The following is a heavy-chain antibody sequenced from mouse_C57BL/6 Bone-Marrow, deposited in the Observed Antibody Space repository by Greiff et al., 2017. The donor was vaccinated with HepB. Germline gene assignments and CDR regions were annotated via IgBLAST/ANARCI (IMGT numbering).Heavy chain of an antibody. CDR2: IDPENGDT. D-gene: IGHD1-1*01. CDR1: GFNIKDDY. V-gene: IGHV14-4*01. CDR3: TKGSSYYFDY. Sequence: EVKLMESGAELVRPGASVKLSCTASGFNIKDDYMHWVKQRPEQGLEWVGWIDPENGDTEYASKFQGKATITADTSSNTAYLQLSSLTSEDTAVYYFTKGSSYYFDYWGQGTTLTVSS. J-gene: IGHJ2*01.